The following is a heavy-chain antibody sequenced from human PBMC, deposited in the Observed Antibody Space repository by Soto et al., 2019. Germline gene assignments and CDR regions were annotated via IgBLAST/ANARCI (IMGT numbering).Heavy chain of an antibody. CDR2: LSYDGTIT. D-gene: IGHD3-10*01. J-gene: IGHJ4*01. CDR3: ERPLLRGVPVFGY. Sequence: QVQLVESGGGVVQPGRSLRLSCAASGFTFSTYAMHWVRQAPGQGLEWVAILSYDGTITYYADSVKGRFTISRDTSTNTLYLQMNSLSAADTALYYCERPLLRGVPVFGYWGHGALVTVSS. CDR1: GFTFSTYA. V-gene: IGHV3-30*03.